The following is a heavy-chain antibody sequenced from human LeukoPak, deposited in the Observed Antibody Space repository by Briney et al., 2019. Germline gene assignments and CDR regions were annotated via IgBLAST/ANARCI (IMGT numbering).Heavy chain of an antibody. CDR2: ISSSSSYI. CDR1: GFTFSSYS. CDR3: ARDGTYYDSSGYDDQPGYFDY. Sequence: PVGSLRLSCAASGFTFSSYSMNWVRQAPGKGLEWVSSISSSSSYIYYADSVKGRFTISRDNAKNSLYLQMNSLRAEDTAVYYCARDGTYYDSSGYDDQPGYFDYWGQGTLVTVSS. V-gene: IGHV3-21*01. J-gene: IGHJ4*02. D-gene: IGHD3-22*01.